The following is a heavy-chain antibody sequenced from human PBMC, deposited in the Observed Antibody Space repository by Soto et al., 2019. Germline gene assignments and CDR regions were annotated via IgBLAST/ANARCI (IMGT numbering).Heavy chain of an antibody. CDR2: TRSKGSSYTT. D-gene: IGHD3-16*02. J-gene: IGHJ6*02. V-gene: IGHV3-72*01. CDR3: VRENRLDYNYGMDV. CDR1: GITLSDYD. Sequence: GGSLRLSCAASGITLSDYDMDWVRQGPGEGLEWLGRTRSKGSSYTTGYAASVKGRFTISRDDSKNSLYLQMDSLKTEDTAVYYCVRENRLDYNYGMDVWGQGTTVTVSS.